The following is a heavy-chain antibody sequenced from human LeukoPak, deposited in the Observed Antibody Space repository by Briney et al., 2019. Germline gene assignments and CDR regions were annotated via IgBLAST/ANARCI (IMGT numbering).Heavy chain of an antibody. Sequence: GRSPRLSCVVSGFTFSSFGMHWVRQAPGKGLEWVAIIWYDGSNKYYADSVKGRFTISRDNSKNTLYLQMNSLRAEDTAVYYCARDWTTYYFDYWGQGTLVTVSS. CDR3: ARDWTTYYFDY. J-gene: IGHJ4*02. CDR2: IWYDGSNK. V-gene: IGHV3-33*01. CDR1: GFTFSSFG. D-gene: IGHD3/OR15-3a*01.